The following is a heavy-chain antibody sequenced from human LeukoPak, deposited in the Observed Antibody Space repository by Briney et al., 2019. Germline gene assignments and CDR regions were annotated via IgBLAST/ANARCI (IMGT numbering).Heavy chain of an antibody. CDR1: GYTFSGHY. V-gene: IGHV1-2*06. J-gene: IGHJ6*02. CDR2: INPNTGVT. CDR3: ATGVRKFCSSTSCYPYYYYGMDV. Sequence: ASVKVSCTASGYTFSGHYLHWVRQAPGQGLEWMGRINPNTGVTQYTENFQGRVTMTRDTSISTAYMELSRLRSDDTAVYYCATGVRKFCSSTSCYPYYYYGMDVWGQGTTVTVSS. D-gene: IGHD2-2*01.